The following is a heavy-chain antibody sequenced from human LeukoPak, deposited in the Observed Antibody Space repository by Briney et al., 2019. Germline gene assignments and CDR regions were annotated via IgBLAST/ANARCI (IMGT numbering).Heavy chain of an antibody. CDR1: GGSVSSSY. CDR2: IHYSGST. Sequence: KPSETLSLTCSVSGGSVSSSYWSWIRQPPGKRLEWIGYIHYSGSTNCNPSLKSRVTISVDTSKNQFSLKLSSVTAADTAVYYCAGSRGSSGGDAFDIWGQGTMVTVSS. CDR3: AGSRGSSGGDAFDI. V-gene: IGHV4-59*02. J-gene: IGHJ3*02. D-gene: IGHD1-26*01.